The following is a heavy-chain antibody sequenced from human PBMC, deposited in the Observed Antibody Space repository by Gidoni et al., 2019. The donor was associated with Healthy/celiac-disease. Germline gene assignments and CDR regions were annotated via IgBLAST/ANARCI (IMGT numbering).Heavy chain of an antibody. CDR1: GFTLSSYG. Sequence: QVQLVESGGGVVQPGRSLRLSCAASGFTLSSYGMHWVRQAPGKGLEWVAVISYDGSNKYYADSVKGRFTISRDNSKNTLYLQMNSLRAEDTAVYYCAKEFEAYCGGDCYPDYYYYYGMDVWGQGTTVTVSS. D-gene: IGHD2-21*02. CDR2: ISYDGSNK. J-gene: IGHJ6*02. V-gene: IGHV3-30*18. CDR3: AKEFEAYCGGDCYPDYYYYYGMDV.